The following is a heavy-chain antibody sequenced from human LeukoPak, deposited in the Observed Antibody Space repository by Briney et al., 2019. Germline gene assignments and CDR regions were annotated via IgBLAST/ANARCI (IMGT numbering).Heavy chain of an antibody. CDR3: ARLTRGYSYGYVY. J-gene: IGHJ4*02. CDR2: IYHSGST. CDR1: GGSISSGDYY. Sequence: PSQTLSLTCTVSGGSISSGDYYWGWIRQPPGKGLEWIGSIYHSGSTYYNPSLKSRVTISVDTSKNQFSLKLSSVTAADAAVYYCARLTRGYSYGYVYWGQGTLVTVSS. D-gene: IGHD5-18*01. V-gene: IGHV4-39*07.